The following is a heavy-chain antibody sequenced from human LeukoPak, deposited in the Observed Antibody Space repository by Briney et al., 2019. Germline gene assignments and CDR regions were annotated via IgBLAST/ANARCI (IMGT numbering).Heavy chain of an antibody. Sequence: PGGSLRLSCVASGFTFGDFAMHWVRQAPGKGLEWVSLISGDGSKTYYAESVKGRFTISRDNSKNSLYLQMNSLRAEDTDLYDCANIPDFDLLLSISFYWGMDVWGQGTTVIVSS. J-gene: IGHJ6*02. D-gene: IGHD3-9*01. CDR2: ISGDGSKT. V-gene: IGHV3-43*02. CDR3: ANIPDFDLLLSISFYWGMDV. CDR1: GFTFGDFA.